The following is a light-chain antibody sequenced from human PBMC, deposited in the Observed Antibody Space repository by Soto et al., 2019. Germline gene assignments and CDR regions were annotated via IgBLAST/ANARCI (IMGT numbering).Light chain of an antibody. Sequence: DIQMTQSPSTLSASVGDRVTITCRASQSISSWLAWYQQKPGKAPKLLIYDASTLESGVPSRFSGSGSGTEFTLTISSLQPDDYASYYCQEHGTYPLTFGGGTKVDIK. V-gene: IGKV1-5*01. CDR1: QSISSW. J-gene: IGKJ4*01. CDR2: DAS. CDR3: QEHGTYPLT.